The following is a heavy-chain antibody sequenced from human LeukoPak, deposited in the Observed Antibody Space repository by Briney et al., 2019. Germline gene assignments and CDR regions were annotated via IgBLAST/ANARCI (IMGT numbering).Heavy chain of an antibody. D-gene: IGHD3-22*01. CDR1: GYTFTGYY. J-gene: IGHJ4*02. V-gene: IGHV1-2*02. CDR3: ARTYYYDSSGYYTPHFDY. Sequence: ASVKVSCKASGYTFTGYYMHWVRQAPGQGLEWMGWINPNSGGTNYAQKFQGRVTMTRDTSISTAYMELSRLRSDDTAVYSCARTYYYDSSGYYTPHFDYWGQGTLVTVSS. CDR2: INPNSGGT.